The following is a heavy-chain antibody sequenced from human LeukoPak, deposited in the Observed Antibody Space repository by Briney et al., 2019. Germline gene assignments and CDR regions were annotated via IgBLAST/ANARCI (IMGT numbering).Heavy chain of an antibody. CDR3: AKDEAAVAGIEYFDY. CDR1: GFTFRSYG. D-gene: IGHD6-19*01. V-gene: IGHV3-30*02. CDR2: IRYDGTNK. Sequence: GGSLRLSCAASGFTFRSYGMHWVRQAPGKGLEWAAIIRYDGTNKYYADSVKGRFTISRDNSKNTLYLQMNSLRAEDTAVYYCAKDEAAVAGIEYFDYWGQGTLVTVSS. J-gene: IGHJ4*02.